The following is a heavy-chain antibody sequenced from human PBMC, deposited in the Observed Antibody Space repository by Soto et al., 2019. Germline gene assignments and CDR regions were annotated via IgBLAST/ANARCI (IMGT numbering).Heavy chain of an antibody. J-gene: IGHJ4*02. V-gene: IGHV1-69*13. CDR1: GGTFSSYA. D-gene: IGHD6-19*01. CDR3: ARVSGYSSGWYYFDY. Sequence: ASVKVSCKASGGTFSSYAISWVRQAPGQGLEWMGGIIPIFGTANYAQKFQGRVTITADESTSTAYMELSSLRSEDTAVYYCARVSGYSSGWYYFDYWGQGTLVTVSS. CDR2: IIPIFGTA.